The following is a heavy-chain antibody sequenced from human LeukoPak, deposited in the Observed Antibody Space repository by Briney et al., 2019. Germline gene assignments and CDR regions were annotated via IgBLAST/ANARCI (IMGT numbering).Heavy chain of an antibody. CDR1: GGTFNRYA. Sequence: SVKVSCKASGGTFNRYAISWVRQAPGQGLEWMGGIIPMFDTTNYAQRFHGRLTSTADKSTSTGEMELSSLTSEDTAVYYCARVDNWEVAKGDWGQGTMVTVSS. D-gene: IGHD5-12*01. CDR2: IIPMFDTT. CDR3: ARVDNWEVAKGD. V-gene: IGHV1-69*06. J-gene: IGHJ3*01.